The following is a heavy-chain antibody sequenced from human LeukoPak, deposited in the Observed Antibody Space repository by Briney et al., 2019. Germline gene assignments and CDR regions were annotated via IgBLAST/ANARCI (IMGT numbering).Heavy chain of an antibody. Sequence: SETLSLTCTVSGGSISSSIYFWGWIRQPPGKGLEWIGSIHYSGSTYHDPSLKSRVTVSLDTSKNQFSLKLSSVTATDTAVYYCARADNGDAFDIWGQGTMVTVSS. CDR3: ARADNGDAFDI. D-gene: IGHD2-8*01. CDR2: IHYSGST. V-gene: IGHV4-39*01. CDR1: GGSISSSIYF. J-gene: IGHJ3*02.